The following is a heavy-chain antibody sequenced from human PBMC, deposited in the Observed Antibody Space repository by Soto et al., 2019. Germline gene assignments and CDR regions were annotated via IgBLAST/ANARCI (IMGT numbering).Heavy chain of an antibody. J-gene: IGHJ5*02. CDR3: ARHPERIAQIGWFDP. D-gene: IGHD6-13*01. V-gene: IGHV4-39*01. Sequence: SETLSLTCTVSGGSISSSSYYWGWIRQPPGKGLEWIGSIYYSGSTYYNPSLKSRVTISVDTSKNQFSLKLSSVTAEDTAVYYCARHPERIAQIGWFDPWGQGTLVTVSS. CDR1: GGSISSSSYY. CDR2: IYYSGST.